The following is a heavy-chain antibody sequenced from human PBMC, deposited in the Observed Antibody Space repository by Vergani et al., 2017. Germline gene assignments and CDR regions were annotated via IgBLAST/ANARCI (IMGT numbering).Heavy chain of an antibody. V-gene: IGHV1-18*01. J-gene: IGHJ6*03. CDR2: ISAYNGNT. CDR1: GYTFTSYG. Sequence: QVQLVQSGAEVKKPGASVTVSCKASGYTFTSYGISWVRQAPGQGLEWMGWISAYNGNTNYAQKLQGRVTMTTDTSTSTAYMELRSLRSDDTAVYYCARDKGPFWSGYYNNYYYMDVWGKGTTVTVSS. D-gene: IGHD3-3*01. CDR3: ARDKGPFWSGYYNNYYYMDV.